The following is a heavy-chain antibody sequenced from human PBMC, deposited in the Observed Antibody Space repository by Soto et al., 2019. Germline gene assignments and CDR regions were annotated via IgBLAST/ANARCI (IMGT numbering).Heavy chain of an antibody. CDR1: GYTFTSYG. V-gene: IGHV1-18*01. CDR3: ARAVVGTYYDFWSGPYSNYFDY. CDR2: ISAYNGNT. D-gene: IGHD3-3*01. Sequence: QVQLVQSGAEVKKPGASVKVSCKASGYTFTSYGISWVRQAPGQGLEWMGWISAYNGNTNYAQKLQGRVTMTTDTSTSTAYMELRSLRSDDTAVYYCARAVVGTYYDFWSGPYSNYFDYWGQGTLVTVSS. J-gene: IGHJ4*02.